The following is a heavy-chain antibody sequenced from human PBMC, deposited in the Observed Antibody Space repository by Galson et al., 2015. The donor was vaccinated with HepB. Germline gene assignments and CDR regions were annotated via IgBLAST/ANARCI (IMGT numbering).Heavy chain of an antibody. V-gene: IGHV3-74*01. CDR3: ARFKRGYSGYGSPYNWFDP. J-gene: IGHJ5*02. CDR2: INSDGSST. Sequence: SLRLSCAASGFTFSSYWMHWVRQAPGKGLVWVSRINSDGSSTSYADSVKGRFTTSRDNAKNTLYLQMNSLRAEDTAVYYCARFKRGYSGYGSPYNWFDPWGQGTLVTVSS. CDR1: GFTFSSYW. D-gene: IGHD5-12*01.